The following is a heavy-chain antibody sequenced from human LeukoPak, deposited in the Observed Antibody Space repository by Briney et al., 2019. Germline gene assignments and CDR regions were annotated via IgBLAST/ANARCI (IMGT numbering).Heavy chain of an antibody. J-gene: IGHJ4*02. CDR3: ARRAGSTIFGVVIPVPIDY. CDR1: GYSFTSYW. CDR2: IYPGDSDT. Sequence: GESLKISCKGSGYSFTSYWIGWVRQMPGKGLEWMGIIYPGDSDTRYSPSFQGQATISADKSISTAYLQWSSLKASDTAMYYCARRAGSTIFGVVIPVPIDYWGQGTLVTVSS. V-gene: IGHV5-51*01. D-gene: IGHD3-3*01.